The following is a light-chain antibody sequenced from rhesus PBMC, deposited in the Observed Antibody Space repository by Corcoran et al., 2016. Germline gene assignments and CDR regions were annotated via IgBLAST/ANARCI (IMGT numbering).Light chain of an antibody. CDR2: EAS. CDR1: QGISSW. V-gene: IGKV1-22*01. Sequence: DIQMTQSPSSLSASVGDTVTITCRASQGISSWLAWYQQKPGKAPKLLIYEASRLQSGVPSRFSGSGSGTDFTLTITSLHSDDFATYYCQQYSIRPWTFGQGTKVEIK. CDR3: QQYSIRPWT. J-gene: IGKJ1*01.